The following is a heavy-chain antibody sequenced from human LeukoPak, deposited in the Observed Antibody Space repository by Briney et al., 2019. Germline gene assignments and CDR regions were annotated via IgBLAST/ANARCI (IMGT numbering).Heavy chain of an antibody. Sequence: GASVKVSCKASGYTFTSYGISWVRQAPGQGLEWMGWISAYNGNTNYAQKLQGRVTMTTDTSTSTAYMELSSLRSEDTAVYYCARFPTGNIAVAGKISGFDIWGQGTMVTVSS. CDR1: GYTFTSYG. J-gene: IGHJ3*02. D-gene: IGHD6-19*01. V-gene: IGHV1-18*01. CDR2: ISAYNGNT. CDR3: ARFPTGNIAVAGKISGFDI.